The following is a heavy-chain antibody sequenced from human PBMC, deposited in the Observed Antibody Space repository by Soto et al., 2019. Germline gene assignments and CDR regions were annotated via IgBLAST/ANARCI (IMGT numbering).Heavy chain of an antibody. J-gene: IGHJ4*02. CDR3: AHANALDYGDYWGPHY. CDR1: GFSLSTSGVG. Sequence: QITLKESGPTLVKPTQTLTLTCTFSGFSLSTSGVGVGWIRQPPGKALEWLAVIYWDDDTRYSPSLKSRLTIHKDTSQNQVVLTMTNVDPVDTATYYCAHANALDYGDYWGPHYWGQGALVTVSS. CDR2: IYWDDDT. V-gene: IGHV2-5*02. D-gene: IGHD4-17*01.